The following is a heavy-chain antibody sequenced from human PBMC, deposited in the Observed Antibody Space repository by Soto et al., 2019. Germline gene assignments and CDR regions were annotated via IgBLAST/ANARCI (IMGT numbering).Heavy chain of an antibody. CDR2: ISAYNGNT. CDR1: GYTFTSYG. Sequence: ASVKVSCKASGYTFTSYGISWVRQAPGQGLEWMGWISAYNGNTNYAQKLQGRVTMTTDTSTSTAYMELRSLRSDDTAVYYCARARRQLLYQTPIDYWGQGTLVTVSS. V-gene: IGHV1-18*01. CDR3: ARARRQLLYQTPIDY. J-gene: IGHJ4*02. D-gene: IGHD2-2*02.